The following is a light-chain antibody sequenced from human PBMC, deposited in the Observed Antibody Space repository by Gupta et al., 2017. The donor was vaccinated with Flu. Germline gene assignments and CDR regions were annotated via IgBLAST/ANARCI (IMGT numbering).Light chain of an antibody. CDR3: QQYNSYSGT. Sequence: GDRVTITGRASQSISSWLAWYQQKPGKAPNLLIYKASSLESGVPSRFSGSGSGTEFTLTISSLQPDDFAAYYCQQYNSYSGTFGQGTKVEIK. CDR2: KAS. J-gene: IGKJ1*01. V-gene: IGKV1-5*03. CDR1: QSISSW.